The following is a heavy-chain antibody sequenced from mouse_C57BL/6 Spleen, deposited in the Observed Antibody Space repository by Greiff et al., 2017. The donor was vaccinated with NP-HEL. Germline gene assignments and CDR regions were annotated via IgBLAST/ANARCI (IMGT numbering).Heavy chain of an antibody. CDR1: GYTFTDYE. V-gene: IGHV1-15*01. D-gene: IGHD2-4*01. Sequence: QVQLQQSGAELVRPGASVTLSCKASGYTFTDYEMHWVKQTPVHGLEWIGAIDPETGGTAYNQKVKGKAILTADKSSSTAYMELRSLTSEDSAVYYCTRSEGYDYDGFAYWGQGTLVTVSA. J-gene: IGHJ3*01. CDR3: TRSEGYDYDGFAY. CDR2: IDPETGGT.